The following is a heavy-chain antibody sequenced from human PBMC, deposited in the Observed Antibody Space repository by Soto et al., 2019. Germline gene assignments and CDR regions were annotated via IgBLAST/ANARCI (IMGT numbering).Heavy chain of an antibody. D-gene: IGHD3-16*02. CDR2: IYYSGST. CDR3: ARIVESGYTIDFDL. Sequence: QVQLQESGPGLVKPSQTLSLTCTVPGGSISSGDYYWGWIRQPPGKGLEWIGYIYYSGSTNYNPSLSSRVTISVDTSKNQFSLNLSSVTAADTAVYYCARIVESGYTIDFDLWGRGTLVTVSS. J-gene: IGHJ2*01. V-gene: IGHV4-30-4*01. CDR1: GGSISSGDYY.